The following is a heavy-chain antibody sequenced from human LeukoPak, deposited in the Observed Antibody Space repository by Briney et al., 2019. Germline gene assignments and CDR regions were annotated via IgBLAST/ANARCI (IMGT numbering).Heavy chain of an antibody. CDR1: GGSISSSSYY. J-gene: IGHJ4*02. V-gene: IGHV4-39*07. CDR2: IYYSGST. D-gene: IGHD6-13*01. Sequence: SETLSLTCTVSGGSISSSSYYWGWIRQPPGKGLEWIGSIYYSGSTYYNPSLKSRVTISVDTSKNQFSLKLSSVTAADTAVYYCAREGGAAAAESAIVWGQGTLVTVSS. CDR3: AREGGAAAAESAIV.